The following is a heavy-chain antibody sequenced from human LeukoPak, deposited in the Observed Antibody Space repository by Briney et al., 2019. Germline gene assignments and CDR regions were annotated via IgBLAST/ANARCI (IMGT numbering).Heavy chain of an antibody. J-gene: IGHJ4*02. CDR1: GGSISSYY. CDR2: IFYSGIT. Sequence: PSETLSLTCTVSGGSISSYYWSWIRQPPGKGLEWIGYIFYSGITNYNPSLRGRVTMSVDTSQGQFSLKLSSVTAADTALYFCVRGSGGSGSNFDYWGQGTLVTVSS. V-gene: IGHV4-59*01. CDR3: VRGSGGSGSNFDY. D-gene: IGHD3-10*01.